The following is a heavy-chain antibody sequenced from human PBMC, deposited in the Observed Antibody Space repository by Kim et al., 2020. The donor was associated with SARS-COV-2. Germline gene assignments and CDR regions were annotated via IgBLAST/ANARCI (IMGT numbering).Heavy chain of an antibody. J-gene: IGHJ4*02. CDR3: TTELGYCSSTSCYLFDY. CDR1: GFTFSNAW. D-gene: IGHD2-2*01. CDR2: IKSKTDGGTT. V-gene: IGHV3-15*01. Sequence: GGSLRLSCAASGFTFSNAWMSWVRQAPGKGLEWVGRIKSKTDGGTTDYAAPVKGRFTISRDDSKNTLYLQMNSLKTEDTAVYYCTTELGYCSSTSCYLFDYWGQGTLVTVSS.